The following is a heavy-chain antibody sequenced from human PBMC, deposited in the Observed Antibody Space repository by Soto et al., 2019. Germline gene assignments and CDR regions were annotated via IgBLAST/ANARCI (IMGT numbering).Heavy chain of an antibody. J-gene: IGHJ4*02. V-gene: IGHV1-18*01. CDR3: ARDGRIYVGRTFDY. CDR1: GYTFTSYG. CDR2: ISAYNGNT. D-gene: IGHD2-2*02. Sequence: ASVKVSCKASGYTFTSYGISWVRQAPGQGPERIGWISAYNGNTNYAQKLQGRVTMTTDTSTSTAYMELRSLRSDDTAVYYCARDGRIYVGRTFDYWGQGTLVTVSS.